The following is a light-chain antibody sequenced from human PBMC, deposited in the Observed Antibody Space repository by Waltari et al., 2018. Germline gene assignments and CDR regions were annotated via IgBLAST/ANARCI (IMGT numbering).Light chain of an antibody. CDR1: SSNLGSSY. Sequence: QSVLTQPPSVSAAPGQKVTISCSGSSSNLGSSYVSWYQQLPGTAPKLLIFKNSQRPSGLPDRFSGSKSGTSATLDIKGLQTGDEAQYYCETWDNSLSAVVFGGGTTLSVL. CDR2: KNS. CDR3: ETWDNSLSAVV. V-gene: IGLV1-51*02. J-gene: IGLJ3*02.